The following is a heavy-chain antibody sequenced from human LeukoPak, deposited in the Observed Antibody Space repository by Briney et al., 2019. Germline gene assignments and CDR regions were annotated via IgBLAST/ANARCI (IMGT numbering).Heavy chain of an antibody. CDR2: MNPNSGNT. CDR1: GYTFTGYY. J-gene: IGHJ5*02. D-gene: IGHD3-10*01. V-gene: IGHV1-8*02. Sequence: WASVKVSCKASGYTFTGYYMHWVRQAPGQGLEWMGWMNPNSGNTGYAQKFQGRVTMTRNTSISTAYMELSSLRSEDTAVYYCARRNGYGSGSSWFDPWGQGTLVTVSS. CDR3: ARRNGYGSGSSWFDP.